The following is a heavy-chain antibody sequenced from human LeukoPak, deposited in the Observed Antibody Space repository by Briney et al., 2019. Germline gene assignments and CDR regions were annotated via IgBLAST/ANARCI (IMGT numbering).Heavy chain of an antibody. CDR2: ISSSSSTI. V-gene: IGHV3-48*04. J-gene: IGHJ4*02. D-gene: IGHD6-19*01. CDR3: ARSRYSSGWDSFDY. Sequence: GGSLRLSCAASGFTFSSYSMNWVRQAPGKGLEWVSYISSSSSTIYYADSVKGRFTISRDNAKNSLYLQMNSLRAEDTAVYYCARSRYSSGWDSFDYWGQGTLVTVSS. CDR1: GFTFSSYS.